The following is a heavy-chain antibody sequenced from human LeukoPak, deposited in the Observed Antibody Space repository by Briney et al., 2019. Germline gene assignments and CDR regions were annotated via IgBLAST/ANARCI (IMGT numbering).Heavy chain of an antibody. CDR2: INPNSGGT. D-gene: IGHD3-3*01. Sequence: EASVKVSCKASGYTFTGYYMHWVRQAPGQGLEWMGWINPNSGGTNYAQKFQGRVTMTRDTSISTAYMELSRLRSDDTAVYYCARGTTIYYYYMDVWGKGTTVTVSS. V-gene: IGHV1-2*02. CDR3: ARGTTIYYYYMDV. CDR1: GYTFTGYY. J-gene: IGHJ6*03.